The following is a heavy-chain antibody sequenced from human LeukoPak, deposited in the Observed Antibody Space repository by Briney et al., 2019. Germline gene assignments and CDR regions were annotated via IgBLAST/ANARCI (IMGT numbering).Heavy chain of an antibody. J-gene: IGHJ3*02. CDR2: INQSGST. CDR3: ARGPYSYDSSGAFDI. V-gene: IGHV4-34*01. CDR1: SGSFSNYY. D-gene: IGHD3-22*01. Sequence: PSETLSLTCAVYSGSFSNYYWSWIRQPPGKGLEWIGEINQSGSTNYNPSLKSRVTISVDTSKNHFSLKLSSVTAADTAVYFCARGPYSYDSSGAFDIWGQGTMVTVSS.